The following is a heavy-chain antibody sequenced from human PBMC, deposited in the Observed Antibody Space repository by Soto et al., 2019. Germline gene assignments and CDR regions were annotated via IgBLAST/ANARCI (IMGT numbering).Heavy chain of an antibody. D-gene: IGHD6-13*01. Sequence: GGSLRLSCAASGFTFSGYAMHWVRQAPGKGLEWVANVKQDGSATYYVDSVRGRFTISRDNAKNSLYLQMNSLRAEDTAVYYCATSAAAPGNYWGQGTLVTVSS. J-gene: IGHJ4*02. CDR3: ATSAAAPGNY. CDR1: GFTFSGYA. CDR2: VKQDGSAT. V-gene: IGHV3-7*01.